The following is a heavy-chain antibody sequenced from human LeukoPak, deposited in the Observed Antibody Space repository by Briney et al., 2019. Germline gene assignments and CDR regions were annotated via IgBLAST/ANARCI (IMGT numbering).Heavy chain of an antibody. Sequence: SETLSLTCAVYGGSFSGYYWSWIRQPPGKGLEWIGEINHSGSTNYNPSLKSRVTISVDTSKNQFSLKLSSVTAADTAVYYCAXXXXXXXGGSCYGRYYFDYWGQGTLVTVSS. V-gene: IGHV4-34*01. CDR3: AXXXXXXXGGSCYGRYYFDY. CDR2: INHSGST. D-gene: IGHD2-15*01. CDR1: GGSFSGYY. J-gene: IGHJ4*02.